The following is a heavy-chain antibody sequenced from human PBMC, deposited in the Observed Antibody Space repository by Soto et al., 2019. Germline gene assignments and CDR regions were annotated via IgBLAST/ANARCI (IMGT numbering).Heavy chain of an antibody. J-gene: IGHJ6*02. Sequence: EVQLMESGGGLVKPGGSLRLSCAASGFTFSSYSMNWVRQAPGKGLEWVSSITSSSSYIYYADSVKGRFTISRDNAKNSLYLQMNSLRAEDTAVYYCASEQWAGGMDVWGQGTTVTVSS. CDR1: GFTFSSYS. D-gene: IGHD6-19*01. CDR2: ITSSSSYI. CDR3: ASEQWAGGMDV. V-gene: IGHV3-21*01.